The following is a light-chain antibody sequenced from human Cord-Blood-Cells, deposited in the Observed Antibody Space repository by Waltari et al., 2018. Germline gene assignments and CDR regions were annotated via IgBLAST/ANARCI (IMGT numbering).Light chain of an antibody. J-gene: IGKJ1*01. V-gene: IGKV1-5*03. CDR2: KAP. CDR1: QSISSW. Sequence: IQMPQSPSTLPPPVGDRVPITCRASQSISSWLTWYQQKPGKAPKLLIYKAPSLESGGPSRFGGGVSGTEFTLNSSSLQPDDCATYYSHHKTFGQGTKVEIK. CDR3: HHKT.